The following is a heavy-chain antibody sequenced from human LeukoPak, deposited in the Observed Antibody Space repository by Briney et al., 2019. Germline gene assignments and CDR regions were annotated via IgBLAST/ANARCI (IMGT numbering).Heavy chain of an antibody. CDR3: ARGPAARDRLPLEY. CDR2: ISSSSSTI. J-gene: IGHJ4*02. V-gene: IGHV3-48*04. Sequence: PGGSLRLSCAASGFTFSSYSMNWVRQAPGKGLEWVSYISSSSSTIYYADSVKGRFTISRDNAKNSLYLQMNSLRAEDTAVYYCARGPAARDRLPLEYWGQGTLVTVSS. D-gene: IGHD1-1*01. CDR1: GFTFSSYS.